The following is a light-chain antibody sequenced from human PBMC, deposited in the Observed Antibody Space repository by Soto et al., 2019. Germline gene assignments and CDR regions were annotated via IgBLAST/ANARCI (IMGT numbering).Light chain of an antibody. CDR1: QSVSSSY. J-gene: IGKJ5*01. V-gene: IGKV3D-20*02. CDR2: DAS. Sequence: ENVLSQSPGTLSLSPGERATLYCRASQSVSSSYLAWYQQKPGQAPRLLIYDASNRATGIPARFSGSGSGTDFTLTISSLEPEDFAVYYCQQRSNWPAFGQGTRLEI. CDR3: QQRSNWPA.